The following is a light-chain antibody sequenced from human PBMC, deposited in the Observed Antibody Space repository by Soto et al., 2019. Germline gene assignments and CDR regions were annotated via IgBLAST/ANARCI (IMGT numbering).Light chain of an antibody. V-gene: IGKV3-15*01. CDR1: QSVSSN. CDR2: GAS. J-gene: IGKJ4*01. Sequence: TLYVSPGERATLSCRASQSVSSNLAWYQQKPGQAPRLLIYGASTRATGIPARFSGSGSGTEFTLTISSLQSEDFAVYYCQQYNNWPPSTFGGGTKVAIK. CDR3: QQYNNWPPST.